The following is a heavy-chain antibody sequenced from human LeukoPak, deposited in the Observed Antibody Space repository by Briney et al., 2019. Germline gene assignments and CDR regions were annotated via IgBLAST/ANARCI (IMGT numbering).Heavy chain of an antibody. V-gene: IGHV3-33*01. J-gene: IGHJ6*02. Sequence: GGSLRLSCAASGFTFSSYGMHWVRQAPGKGLEWVAVIWYDGSNKYYADSVKGRFTISRDNSKNTLYLQMNSLRAEDTAVYYCARDHVDIAATIYYYYYGMDVWGQGTTVTVSS. CDR2: IWYDGSNK. CDR1: GFTFSSYG. CDR3: ARDHVDIAATIYYYYYGMDV. D-gene: IGHD5-12*01.